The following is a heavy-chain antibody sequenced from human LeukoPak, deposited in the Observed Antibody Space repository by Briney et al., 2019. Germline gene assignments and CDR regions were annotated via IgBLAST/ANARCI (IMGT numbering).Heavy chain of an antibody. V-gene: IGHV1-18*01. CDR2: ISAYNGNT. CDR3: ARVPTLRFLEWLSYYFDY. D-gene: IGHD3-3*01. J-gene: IGHJ4*02. CDR1: GYTFTSYG. Sequence: ASVKVSCKASGYTFTSYGISWVRQAPGQGLEWMGWISAYNGNTNYAQKLQGRVTMTTDTSTSTAYMELRSLRSDDTAVYYCARVPTLRFLEWLSYYFDYWGQGTLVTVSS.